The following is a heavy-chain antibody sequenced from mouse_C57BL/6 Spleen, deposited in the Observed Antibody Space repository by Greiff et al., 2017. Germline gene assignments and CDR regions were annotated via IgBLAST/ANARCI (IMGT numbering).Heavy chain of an antibody. CDR1: GFTFSDYG. J-gene: IGHJ2*01. CDR3: ARRAYYSNYVDFDY. CDR2: ISSGSSTI. V-gene: IGHV5-17*01. D-gene: IGHD2-5*01. Sequence: EVKVVESGGGLVKPGGSLKLSCAASGFTFSDYGMHWVRQAPEKGLEWVAYISSGSSTIYYADTVKGRFTISRDNAKNTLFLQMTSLRSEDTAMYYCARRAYYSNYVDFDYWGQGTTLTVSS.